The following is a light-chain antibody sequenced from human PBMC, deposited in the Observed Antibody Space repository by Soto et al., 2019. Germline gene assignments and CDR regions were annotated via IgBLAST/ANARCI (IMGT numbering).Light chain of an antibody. Sequence: EIVLTQSPGTLSLSPGERATLSCRASQSIANSYLAWYQQRPGQAPRLLIYGAFIRAIGIPDRFSGSGSGTDFTLTISRLEPEYFAVYFCQQYGSSPVSFGPGTKVDIK. CDR2: GAF. CDR1: QSIANSY. CDR3: QQYGSSPVS. J-gene: IGKJ3*01. V-gene: IGKV3-20*01.